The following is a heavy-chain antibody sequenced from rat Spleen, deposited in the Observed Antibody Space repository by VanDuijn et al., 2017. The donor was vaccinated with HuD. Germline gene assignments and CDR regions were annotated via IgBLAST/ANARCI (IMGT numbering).Heavy chain of an antibody. CDR2: IWGDGNK. Sequence: QVQLKESGPGLVKPSETLSLTCTVSGFSLTTYNVNWVRQPPGKGLEWMGVIWGDGNKAFSSVLKSRLSISRDTSKSQVFLKMNSLQSEDTTTYYCARGGRTEGPVYFDYWGQGVKVTVSS. V-gene: IGHV2-32*01. D-gene: IGHD1-11*01. J-gene: IGHJ2*01. CDR3: ARGGRTEGPVYFDY. CDR1: GFSLTTYN.